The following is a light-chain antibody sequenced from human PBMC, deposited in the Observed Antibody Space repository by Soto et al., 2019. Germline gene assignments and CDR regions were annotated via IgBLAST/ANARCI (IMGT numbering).Light chain of an antibody. Sequence: TQSPSTLSASLGDRVTITCRASQSVSSRLAWYQQKPGQAPRLLIYRASTRATDSPARFSGSGCGTGLALTFSSLKSEDFAVYSCQRYNNWTQATFGQGTKVDIK. V-gene: IGKV3-15*01. CDR1: QSVSSR. J-gene: IGKJ1*01. CDR2: RAS. CDR3: QRYNNWTQAT.